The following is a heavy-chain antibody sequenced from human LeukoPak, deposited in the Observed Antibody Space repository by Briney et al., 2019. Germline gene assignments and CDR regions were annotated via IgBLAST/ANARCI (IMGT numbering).Heavy chain of an antibody. CDR2: ISAYNGNT. CDR1: GYTFTSYG. Sequence: ASVKVSCKASGYTFTSYGISWVRQAPGQGLEWMGWISAYNGNTNYAQKLQGRVTMTTDTSTSTAYKELRSLRSDDTAVYYCARDLRRGYCSSTSCYRVNDAFDIWGQGTMVTVSS. J-gene: IGHJ3*02. V-gene: IGHV1-18*04. CDR3: ARDLRRGYCSSTSCYRVNDAFDI. D-gene: IGHD2-2*02.